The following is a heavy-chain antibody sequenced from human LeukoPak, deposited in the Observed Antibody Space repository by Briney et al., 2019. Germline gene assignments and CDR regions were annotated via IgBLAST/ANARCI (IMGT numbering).Heavy chain of an antibody. Sequence: GGSLRLSCVASGFTFGKYWMSWVRQAPGKGLERVSSISSSSSYIYYADSVKGRFTISRDNAKNSLYLQMNSLRAEDTAVYYCARVGYIYDFWSGYHYYFDYWGQGTLVTVSS. J-gene: IGHJ4*02. CDR1: GFTFGKYW. CDR2: ISSSSSYI. CDR3: ARVGYIYDFWSGYHYYFDY. V-gene: IGHV3-21*01. D-gene: IGHD3-3*01.